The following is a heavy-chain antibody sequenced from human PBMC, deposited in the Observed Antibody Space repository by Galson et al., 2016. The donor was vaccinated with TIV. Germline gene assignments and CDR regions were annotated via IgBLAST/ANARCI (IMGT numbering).Heavy chain of an antibody. J-gene: IGHJ4*02. V-gene: IGHV3-23*01. D-gene: IGHD5-12*01. CDR2: ITEICFYE. Sequence: SLRLSCAASGFTFNNCAMSWVRQAPGKGLEWVSLITEICFYEYYADSVKGRFTISTDNSKNTPFLQMNSLGAEDTAVYYCAKQPGSGYGLGYFDDWGQGTLVTVSS. CDR1: GFTFNNCA. CDR3: AKQPGSGYGLGYFDD.